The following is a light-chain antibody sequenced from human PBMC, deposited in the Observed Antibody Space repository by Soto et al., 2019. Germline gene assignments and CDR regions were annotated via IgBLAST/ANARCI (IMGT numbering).Light chain of an antibody. V-gene: IGKV1-39*01. CDR3: QQCYSSRYT. CDR2: TAS. J-gene: IGKJ2*01. Sequence: DLQLTQSPSSLSASVGDTVTITCRASQSISTHLNWYQQKSGKAPKLLIYTASNLQSGVPSRFSGSGSGTDFTLTISSLQPEDFATYYCQQCYSSRYTFGQGTKLEIK. CDR1: QSISTH.